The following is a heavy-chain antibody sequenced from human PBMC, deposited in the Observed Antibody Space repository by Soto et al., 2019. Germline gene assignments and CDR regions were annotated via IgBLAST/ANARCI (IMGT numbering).Heavy chain of an antibody. CDR2: IYYSGST. J-gene: IGHJ6*03. D-gene: IGHD2-2*01. Sequence: SDTLSLTCTVSGCSISSYYWSWIRQPPGKGLEWIGYIYYSGSTNYNPSLKSRVTISVDTSKNQFSLKLSSVTAADTAVYYCARTRVVVPAAISLYYYMDVWGKGTTVTVSS. CDR3: ARTRVVVPAAISLYYYMDV. CDR1: GCSISSYY. V-gene: IGHV4-59*07.